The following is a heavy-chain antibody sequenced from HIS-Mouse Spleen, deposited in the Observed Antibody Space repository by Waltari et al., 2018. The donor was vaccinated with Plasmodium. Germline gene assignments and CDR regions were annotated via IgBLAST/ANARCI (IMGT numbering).Heavy chain of an antibody. Sequence: EVQLVESGGGLVQPGGSLRLSCAASGFTFSSYWMHWVRQAPGKGLVWVSSINSDGSSTRYADSVKGRFTISRDNAKNTLYLQMNSLRAEDTAVYYCARTIAVVGTGDALDIWGQGTMVTVSS. CDR1: GFTFSSYW. V-gene: IGHV3-74*01. D-gene: IGHD6-13*01. CDR2: INSDGSST. J-gene: IGHJ3*02. CDR3: ARTIAVVGTGDALDI.